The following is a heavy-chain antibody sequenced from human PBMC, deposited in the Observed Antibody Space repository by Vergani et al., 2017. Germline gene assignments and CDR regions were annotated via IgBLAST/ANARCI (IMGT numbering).Heavy chain of an antibody. CDR2: IYTSGST. D-gene: IGHD2-21*01. J-gene: IGHJ3*01. Sequence: QVQLQESGPGLVKPSQTLSLTCTVSGGSFSTGGQSWTWLRQSAGEGLVWIWRIYTSGSTNYNPSLRSRAIMSVASSKKQFSLKLTPVTAADTAEYYCARNGGEYGKDALDVWGQGTKVTVTS. V-gene: IGHV4-61*02. CDR1: GGSFSTGGQS. CDR3: ARNGGEYGKDALDV.